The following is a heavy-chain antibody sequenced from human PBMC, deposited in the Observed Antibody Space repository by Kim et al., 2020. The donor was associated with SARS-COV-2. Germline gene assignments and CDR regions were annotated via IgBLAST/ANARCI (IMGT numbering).Heavy chain of an antibody. D-gene: IGHD3-3*01. Sequence: ASVKVSCKAEGLTFSNNFIHWVRQAPGQGLEWMGVIVPSGGTATYAQKFQGRVTLTRDTSTSIFYLEMRSLTSEDTAVYFCARVFDGPVYGVVVGPHYYYGLDVWGQGTTITVSS. CDR1: GLTFSNNF. V-gene: IGHV1-46*01. CDR3: ARVFDGPVYGVVVGPHYYYGLDV. J-gene: IGHJ6*02. CDR2: IVPSGGTA.